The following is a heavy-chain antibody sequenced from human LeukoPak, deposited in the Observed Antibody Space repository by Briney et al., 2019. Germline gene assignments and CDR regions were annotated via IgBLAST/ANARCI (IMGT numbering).Heavy chain of an antibody. J-gene: IGHJ3*02. CDR2: LTDSGGTT. D-gene: IGHD5-24*01. CDR1: GFTFSSYA. Sequence: GGSLRLSCVASGFTFSSYAMGWVRQAPGKRPEWVSSLTDSGGTTYYVDSVKGRFTISRDNSKNTLYLHMNSLKAEDTAMYYCAKKRDAFDIWGQGTVVAVSS. CDR3: AKKRDAFDI. V-gene: IGHV3-23*01.